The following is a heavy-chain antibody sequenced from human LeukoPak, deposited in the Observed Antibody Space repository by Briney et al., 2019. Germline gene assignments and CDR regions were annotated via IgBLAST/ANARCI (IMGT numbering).Heavy chain of an antibody. CDR2: ISHDGSNK. J-gene: IGHJ4*02. Sequence: GGSLRLSCAASGFTFSSYAMHWVRQAPGKGLEWVAVISHDGSNKYYADSVKGRFTISRDNSKNTLYLQMNSLRAEDTAVYYCAREFGATGVFDYWGQGTLVTVSS. CDR3: AREFGATGVFDY. V-gene: IGHV3-30-3*01. D-gene: IGHD3-16*01. CDR1: GFTFSSYA.